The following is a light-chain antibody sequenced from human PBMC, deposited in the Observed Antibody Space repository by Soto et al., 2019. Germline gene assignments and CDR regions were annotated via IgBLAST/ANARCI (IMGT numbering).Light chain of an antibody. J-gene: IGKJ1*01. Sequence: DIQMTQSPSTLSASVGDRVTITCRASQSVTTWLAWYQQTPGKVPKLLIYDAFRLESGVPSRFSGSGSGTEFTLTISSLQPDDFATYYCQEYSTFSFGPGTKVEIK. CDR3: QEYSTFS. CDR2: DAF. CDR1: QSVTTW. V-gene: IGKV1-5*01.